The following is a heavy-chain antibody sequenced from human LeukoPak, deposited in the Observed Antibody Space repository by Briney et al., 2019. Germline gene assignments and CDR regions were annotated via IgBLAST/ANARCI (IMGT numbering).Heavy chain of an antibody. CDR1: GYTFTSYG. V-gene: IGHV1-69*13. J-gene: IGHJ3*02. Sequence: ASVKVSCKASGYTFTSYGISWVRQAPGQGLEWMGGIIPMMGTTTSAQKVHGRVTFSADESTRTAYMELRSLTSEDTAVYYCARDVNWGSLKDAFDIWGQGTVVTVSS. CDR3: ARDVNWGSLKDAFDI. CDR2: IIPMMGTT. D-gene: IGHD7-27*01.